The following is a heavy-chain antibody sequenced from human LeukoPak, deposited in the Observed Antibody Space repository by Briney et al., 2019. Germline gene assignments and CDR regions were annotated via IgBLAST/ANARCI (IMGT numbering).Heavy chain of an antibody. CDR3: AKDYDSSGYYYEGYFDY. Sequence: GGSLRLPCAASGFTFDDYAMHWVRQAPGKGLEWVSGISWNSGSIGYADSVKGRFTISRDNAKNSLYLQVNSLRAEDTALYYCAKDYDSSGYYYEGYFDYWGQGTLVTVSS. V-gene: IGHV3-9*01. CDR2: ISWNSGSI. J-gene: IGHJ4*02. CDR1: GFTFDDYA. D-gene: IGHD3-22*01.